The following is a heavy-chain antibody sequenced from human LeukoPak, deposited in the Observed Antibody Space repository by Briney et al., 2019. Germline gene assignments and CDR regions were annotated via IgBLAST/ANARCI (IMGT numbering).Heavy chain of an antibody. CDR1: GGSISSYY. J-gene: IGHJ4*02. Sequence: PSETLSLTCTVSGGSISSYYWSWIRQPPGKGLEWIGYINYSGSTNYNPSLKSRVTISVDTSKNQFSLKLSSVTAADTAVHYCARGGYCSGGSCYGGPFDYWGQGTLVTVSS. V-gene: IGHV4-59*01. D-gene: IGHD2-15*01. CDR3: ARGGYCSGGSCYGGPFDY. CDR2: INYSGST.